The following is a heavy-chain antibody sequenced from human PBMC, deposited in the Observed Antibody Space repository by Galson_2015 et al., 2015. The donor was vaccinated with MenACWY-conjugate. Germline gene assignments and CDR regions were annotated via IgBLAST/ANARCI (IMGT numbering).Heavy chain of an antibody. D-gene: IGHD2-15*01. Sequence: SLRLSCAASGITFSRCGMHWVRQVPGKGLVWVSRISRDGTSTTYADSVKGRFTISRDNAKNTLYLQMSSLRVEDTAMYYCVRDRGDTVAVIPADYFDYWGQGTLVTVS. CDR3: VRDRGDTVAVIPADYFDY. V-gene: IGHV3-74*01. CDR2: ISRDGTST. CDR1: GITFSRCG. J-gene: IGHJ4*02.